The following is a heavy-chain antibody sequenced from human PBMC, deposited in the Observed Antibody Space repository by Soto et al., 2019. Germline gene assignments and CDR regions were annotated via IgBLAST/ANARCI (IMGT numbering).Heavy chain of an antibody. D-gene: IGHD3-3*01. CDR1: GVPIASGTW. V-gene: IGHV4-4*02. J-gene: IGHJ6*01. CDR2: IYHTGKT. CDR3: AKDPLAFLPFWSSLPVRDA. Sequence: SLSLTCSVSGVPIASGTWWNFSRQSPAKGREWLAEIYHTGKTNYNPSLKSRITISVDKSKNHFSLRLTSVTAADTATYYCAKDPLAFLPFWSSLPVRDAWSQGRTVTDSS.